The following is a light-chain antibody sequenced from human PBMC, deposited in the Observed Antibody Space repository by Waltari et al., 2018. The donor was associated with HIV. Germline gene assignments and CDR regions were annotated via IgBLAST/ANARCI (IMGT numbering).Light chain of an antibody. CDR1: QSINTN. CDR2: AAS. V-gene: IGKV1-39*01. J-gene: IGKJ4*01. Sequence: DLQLTQSPSSLSAFVADRVTITCRASQSINTNLNWYQQIPGKAPKLLIYAASTLQSGVPSKFNGGGSGTDFTLTINSLQPEDSATYYCQQTYSIPRTFGRGTRVEI. CDR3: QQTYSIPRT.